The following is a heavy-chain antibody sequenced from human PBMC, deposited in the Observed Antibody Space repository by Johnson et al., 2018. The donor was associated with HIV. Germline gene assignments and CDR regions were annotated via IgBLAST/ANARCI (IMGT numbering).Heavy chain of an antibody. CDR1: GFTFSGSA. CDR2: IRSKANSYAT. CDR3: ARRGVGATTDAFDL. J-gene: IGHJ3*01. V-gene: IGHV3-73*02. Sequence: VQLVESGGGLVQPGGSLKLSCVASGFTFSGSAMHWVRQASGKGLEWVGRIRSKANSYATAYAASVTGRFTISRDNSKNTLHLQMNSLSAEDTAVYYCARRGVGATTDAFDLWGQGTMVAVSS. D-gene: IGHD1-26*01.